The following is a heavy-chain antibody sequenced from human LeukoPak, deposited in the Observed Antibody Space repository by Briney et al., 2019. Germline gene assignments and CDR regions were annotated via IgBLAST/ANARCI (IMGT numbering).Heavy chain of an antibody. CDR1: GFTFGIYA. V-gene: IGHV3-23*01. D-gene: IGHD3-16*01. Sequence: GGSLRLSCAASGFTFGIYAMSWVRQAPGKGLEWVSAISGSGGSTYYADSVKGRFTISRDNSKNTLYLQMNSLRAEDTAVYYYAKEYDAVGGGADYWGQGTLVTVSS. J-gene: IGHJ4*02. CDR2: ISGSGGST. CDR3: AKEYDAVGGGADY.